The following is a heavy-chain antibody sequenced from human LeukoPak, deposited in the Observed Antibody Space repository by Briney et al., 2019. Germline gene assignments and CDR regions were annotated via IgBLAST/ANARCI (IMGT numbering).Heavy chain of an antibody. Sequence: ASVKVSCKASGYTFTGYYMHWVRQAPGQGLEWMGWINPNSGSTNYAQKFQGRVTMTRDTSTSTAYMELSRLRSDDTAVYYCARDSSGWYAGYWGQGTLVTVSS. CDR2: INPNSGST. V-gene: IGHV1-2*02. J-gene: IGHJ4*02. D-gene: IGHD6-19*01. CDR3: ARDSSGWYAGY. CDR1: GYTFTGYY.